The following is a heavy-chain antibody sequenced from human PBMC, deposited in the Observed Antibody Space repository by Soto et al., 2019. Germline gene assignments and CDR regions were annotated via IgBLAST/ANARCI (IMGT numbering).Heavy chain of an antibody. CDR3: ATTSTSGTHFDY. V-gene: IGHV4-4*02. J-gene: IGHJ4*02. D-gene: IGHD1-1*01. Sequence: QVQLQESGPGLVKPSVTLSLTCAVSGGSISTSNWWSWVRQPPGKGLELIGEVYHSGRTNSNPSFKSRVAMSVDRHNNQYSLQLNSVTAADTALYYCATTSTSGTHFDYWGQGSLVTVSS. CDR2: VYHSGRT. CDR1: GGSISTSNW.